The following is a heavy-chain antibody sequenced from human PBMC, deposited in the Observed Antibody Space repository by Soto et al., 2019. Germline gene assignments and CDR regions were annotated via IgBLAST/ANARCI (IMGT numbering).Heavy chain of an antibody. D-gene: IGHD6-13*01. Sequence: SETLSLTCTVSGGSISSYYWSWIRQPPGKGLEWIGYIYYSGSTNYNPSLKSRVTISVDTSKNQFSLKLSSVTAADTAVYYFARGGIAAAGTQVYDAFDIWGQGTMVTVSS. V-gene: IGHV4-59*01. CDR2: IYYSGST. CDR1: GGSISSYY. CDR3: ARGGIAAAGTQVYDAFDI. J-gene: IGHJ3*02.